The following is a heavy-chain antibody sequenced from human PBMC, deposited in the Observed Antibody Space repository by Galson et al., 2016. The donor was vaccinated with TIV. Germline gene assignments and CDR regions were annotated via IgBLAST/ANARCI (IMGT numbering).Heavy chain of an antibody. CDR1: GFTFNNYG. V-gene: IGHV3-30*02. CDR2: IRYDGKSQ. J-gene: IGHJ3*01. D-gene: IGHD4-17*01. Sequence: SLRLSCAASGFTFNNYGMHWVRQTPGKGLDWVAFIRYDGKSQFYGDSVKGRFTVSRDSSTNTMYLQMNNVRPDDTALYYCAKLSGYNGDWDAFDVWGQGTMVIVSS. CDR3: AKLSGYNGDWDAFDV.